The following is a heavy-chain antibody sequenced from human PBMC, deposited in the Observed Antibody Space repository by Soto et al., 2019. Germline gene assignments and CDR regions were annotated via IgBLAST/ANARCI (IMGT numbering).Heavy chain of an antibody. CDR3: ARFSERRTGTTLG. V-gene: IGHV5-51*01. D-gene: IGHD1-7*01. CDR2: IYPGDSDT. CDR1: GDSFTSYW. J-gene: IGHJ4*02. Sequence: EFLKTSFKGSGDSFTSYWIGWVRQMPGKGLEWMGIIYPGDSDTRYSPSFQGQVTISADKSISTAYLQWSSLKASDTAMYYCARFSERRTGTTLGWGQGTLVTVSS.